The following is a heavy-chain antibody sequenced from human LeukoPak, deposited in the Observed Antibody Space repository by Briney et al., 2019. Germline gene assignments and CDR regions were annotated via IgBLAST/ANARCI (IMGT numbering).Heavy chain of an antibody. V-gene: IGHV3-23*01. D-gene: IGHD3-10*01. CDR2: ISGSGAST. Sequence: GGSLRLSCAASGFDFSDYYMSWIRQAPGKGLEWVSSISGSGASTYYADSVKGRFTISRDNSKNTLYLQMNSLRAEDTAIYYCAKDHSWYSGSGPSYDYWGQGTLVTVSS. J-gene: IGHJ4*02. CDR3: AKDHSWYSGSGPSYDY. CDR1: GFDFSDYY.